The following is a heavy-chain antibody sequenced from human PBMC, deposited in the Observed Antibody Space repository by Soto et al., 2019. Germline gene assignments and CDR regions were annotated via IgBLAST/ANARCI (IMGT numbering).Heavy chain of an antibody. CDR1: GYTFSDYY. D-gene: IGHD3-3*01. CDR3: ASHYDMWSGYLSPVDY. Sequence: QVQLVESGGDLVKPGGSLRLSCAASGYTFSDYYMSWIRQAPGTGLEWISYVDTSGTKIYYADSVKGRFTITRDNAKISLYLEMNSLRDEDTAVYYCASHYDMWSGYLSPVDYWGQGTLVTVSS. CDR2: VDTSGTKI. J-gene: IGHJ4*02. V-gene: IGHV3-11*01.